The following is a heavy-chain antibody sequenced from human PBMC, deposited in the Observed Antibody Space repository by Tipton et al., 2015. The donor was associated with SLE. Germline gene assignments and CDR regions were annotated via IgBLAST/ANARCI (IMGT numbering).Heavy chain of an antibody. CDR1: GGSISSYY. V-gene: IGHV4-39*01. CDR2: IYYSGST. CDR3: ARTSTYYDFWSGSYYYYYYMDV. J-gene: IGHJ6*03. Sequence: TLSLTCTVSGGSISSYYWGWIRQPPGKGLEWIGSIYYSGSTYYNPSLKSRVTISVDTSKNQFSLKLSSVTAADTAVYYCARTSTYYDFWSGSYYYYYYMDVWGKGTTVTVSS. D-gene: IGHD3-3*01.